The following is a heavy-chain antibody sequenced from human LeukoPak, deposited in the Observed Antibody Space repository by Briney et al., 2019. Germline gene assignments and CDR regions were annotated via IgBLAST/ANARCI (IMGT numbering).Heavy chain of an antibody. CDR1: GGSISSGGYY. Sequence: SETLSLTCTVSGGSISSGGYYWSWIRQHPGKGLEWIGYIYYSGSTYYNPSLKGRVTISVDTSKNQFSLKLSSVTAADTAVYYCARGAHSYDFWSGSLYYYGMDVWGQGTTVTVSS. D-gene: IGHD3-3*01. CDR3: ARGAHSYDFWSGSLYYYGMDV. J-gene: IGHJ6*02. CDR2: IYYSGST. V-gene: IGHV4-31*03.